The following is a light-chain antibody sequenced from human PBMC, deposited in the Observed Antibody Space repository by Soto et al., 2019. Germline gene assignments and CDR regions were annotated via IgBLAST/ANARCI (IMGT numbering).Light chain of an antibody. J-gene: IGLJ3*02. CDR1: SGDVGHYNY. Sequence: QSALTQAASVSGSPGQSITISCTGSSGDVGHYNYVSWYQQHPGKAPKLMIYEVSNRPSGVSNRFSGSKSGNTASLIISGLQAEDEADYYCTSYTTSRIWVFGGGTKLTV. CDR2: EVS. CDR3: TSYTTSRIWV. V-gene: IGLV2-14*01.